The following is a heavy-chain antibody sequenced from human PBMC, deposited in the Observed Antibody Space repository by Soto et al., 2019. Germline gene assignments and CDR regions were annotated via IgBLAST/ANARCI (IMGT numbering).Heavy chain of an antibody. CDR3: ARRVVRGGNYYMDV. D-gene: IGHD3-10*01. CDR1: DGSFNSFSGHY. Sequence: SETLSLTCAVYDGSFNSFSGHYWSWIRQPPGKGLEWIGEINHSGNTNYNPSLKSRVTISVDTSKNQFSLKLSSVTAADTAVYYCARRVVRGGNYYMDVWGKGTTVTVSS. J-gene: IGHJ6*03. V-gene: IGHV4-34*01. CDR2: INHSGNT.